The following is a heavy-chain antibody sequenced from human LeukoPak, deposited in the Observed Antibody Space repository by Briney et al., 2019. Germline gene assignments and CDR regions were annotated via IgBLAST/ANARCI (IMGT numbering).Heavy chain of an antibody. CDR1: GYTFTTYG. D-gene: IGHD3-10*01. CDR2: ISPYNGNT. Sequence: GASVKVSCKASGYTFTTYGISCVRQAPGQGLEWMGWISPYNGNTHYPQKLQGRVTMTTDTSTSTAYMELRSLRSDDTAVYYCARDDYYGSGSYPPHGMDVWGQGTTVTVSS. CDR3: ARDDYYGSGSYPPHGMDV. J-gene: IGHJ6*02. V-gene: IGHV1-18*01.